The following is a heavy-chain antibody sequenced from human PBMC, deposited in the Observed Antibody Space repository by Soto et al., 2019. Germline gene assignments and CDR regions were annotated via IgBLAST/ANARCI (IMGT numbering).Heavy chain of an antibody. V-gene: IGHV3-33*01. Sequence: GGSLRLSCAASGFTFSSYGMHWVRQAPGKGLEWVAVIWYDGNNKYYVDSVKGRFTISRDNSKNTLYLQMNSLRAEDTAVYYCAREFHDFWSGYYVNFLGAAYMDVWGKGTTVTVSS. J-gene: IGHJ6*03. CDR3: AREFHDFWSGYYVNFLGAAYMDV. CDR1: GFTFSSYG. CDR2: IWYDGNNK. D-gene: IGHD3-3*01.